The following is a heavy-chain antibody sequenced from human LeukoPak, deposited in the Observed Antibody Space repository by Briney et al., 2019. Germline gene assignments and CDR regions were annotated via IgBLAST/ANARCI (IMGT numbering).Heavy chain of an antibody. CDR3: ARDSLWDYDSSGYYWDY. Sequence: VASVKVSCKAPGYTFTSYYMHWVRQAPGQGLEWMGIINPSGGSTSYAQKFQGRVTMTRDTSTSTVYMELSSLRSEDTAVYYCARDSLWDYDSSGYYWDYWGQGTLVTVSS. V-gene: IGHV1-46*01. J-gene: IGHJ4*02. CDR1: GYTFTSYY. CDR2: INPSGGST. D-gene: IGHD3-22*01.